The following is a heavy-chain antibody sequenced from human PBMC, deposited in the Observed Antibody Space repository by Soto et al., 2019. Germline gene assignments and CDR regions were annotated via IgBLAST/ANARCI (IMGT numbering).Heavy chain of an antibody. CDR3: ARAPTLRFLEWPIAADAFDI. V-gene: IGHV4-34*01. CDR1: GGSLSAYY. J-gene: IGHJ3*02. Sequence: PETLSLTLDVYGGSLSAYYWRWIRQPPVKGLAWIGEINHSGSTNYNPSLKSRVTISVDTSKNQFSLKLSSVTAADTAVYYFARAPTLRFLEWPIAADAFDIWGQGTMVTVSS. CDR2: INHSGST. D-gene: IGHD3-3*01.